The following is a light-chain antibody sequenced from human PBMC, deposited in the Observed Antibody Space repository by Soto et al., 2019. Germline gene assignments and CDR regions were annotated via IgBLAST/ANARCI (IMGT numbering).Light chain of an antibody. V-gene: IGLV2-23*02. CDR1: SSDVGSHNL. CDR2: EVS. CDR3: CSYAGSSTFVV. Sequence: QSALTQPASVSGSPGQSITISCTGTSSDVGSHNLVSWYQQHPGKAPKLMIYEVSKRPSGVSNRFSGSKSGNTASLTISGLQAEDEADYYCCSYAGSSTFVVFGTGTKVTVL. J-gene: IGLJ1*01.